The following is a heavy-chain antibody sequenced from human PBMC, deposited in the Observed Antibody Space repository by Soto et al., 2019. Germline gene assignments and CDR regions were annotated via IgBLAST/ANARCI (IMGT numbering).Heavy chain of an antibody. V-gene: IGHV3-72*01. D-gene: IGHD3-3*01. Sequence: EVQLVESGGGLVQPGRSLRLSCAASGFTFSDHYMDWVRQAPGKGLEWVGRTKRKREKYTTEYAASVKGRFTISRDDSRNTLYLQLNSLTTEDTAVYYCVCFISGVLHWGQGTLVTVSS. CDR2: TKRKREKYTT. J-gene: IGHJ4*02. CDR3: VCFISGVLH. CDR1: GFTFSDHY.